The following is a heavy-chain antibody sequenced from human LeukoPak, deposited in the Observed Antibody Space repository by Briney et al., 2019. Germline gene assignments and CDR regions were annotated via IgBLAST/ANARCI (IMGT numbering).Heavy chain of an antibody. CDR2: IYNSGST. V-gene: IGHV4-4*07. CDR1: GGSISNSY. J-gene: IGHJ4*02. Sequence: SETLSLTCTVSGGSISNSYWSWIRQPAGKGLEWIGLIYNSGSTKSNPSLKSRVTISVDTSKNQFSLNLSSVTAADTAVYYCARGSGYRYYFDYWGQGTLVTVSS. D-gene: IGHD3-3*01. CDR3: ARGSGYRYYFDY.